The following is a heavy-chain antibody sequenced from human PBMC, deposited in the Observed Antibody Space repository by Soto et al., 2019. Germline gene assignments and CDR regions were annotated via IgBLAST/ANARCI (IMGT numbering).Heavy chain of an antibody. CDR2: ISWNSGSI. CDR1: RFTFDEYA. V-gene: IGHV3-9*01. D-gene: IGHD3-22*01. J-gene: IGHJ1*01. Sequence: SLRLSCASSRFTFDEYAIHWVRQAPGKGLEGFSGISWNSGSIGYADSVKGRFTISRDNAKTSLYLQMTSLRAEDPALYYCEKDDYYDSSSSYFQHWGQGKLLPVS. CDR3: EKDDYYDSSSSYFQH.